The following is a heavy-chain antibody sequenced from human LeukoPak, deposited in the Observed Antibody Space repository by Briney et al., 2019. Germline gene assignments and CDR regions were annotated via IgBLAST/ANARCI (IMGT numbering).Heavy chain of an antibody. Sequence: GASVKVSCKASGYTFTHYDINWVRQAPGQGLEWMAWISVYNQNTNYAQKVQGRVTVTTDTSTNTAYMELKSLRSDDTAVYFCARGNSGRHHYGMDVWGPGTTVTVSS. CDR1: GYTFTHYD. D-gene: IGHD6-19*01. V-gene: IGHV1-18*01. CDR3: ARGNSGRHHYGMDV. J-gene: IGHJ6*02. CDR2: ISVYNQNT.